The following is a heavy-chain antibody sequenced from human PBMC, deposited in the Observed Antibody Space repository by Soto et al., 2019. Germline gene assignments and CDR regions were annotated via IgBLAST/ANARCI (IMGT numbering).Heavy chain of an antibody. D-gene: IGHD6-13*01. Sequence: PSETLSLTCTVSGGSISSYYWTWIRQPPGKGLEWIGYIYYRGGTYYNPSLKSRVTISVDTSKNQFSLKLSSVAAADTAVYYCASSNIAATGFYYYGMDVWGRGTTVTVSS. CDR3: ASSNIAATGFYYYGMDV. V-gene: IGHV4-59*01. J-gene: IGHJ6*02. CDR1: GGSISSYY. CDR2: IYYRGGT.